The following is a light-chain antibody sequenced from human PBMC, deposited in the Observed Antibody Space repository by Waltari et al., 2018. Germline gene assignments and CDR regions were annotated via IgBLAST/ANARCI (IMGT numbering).Light chain of an antibody. V-gene: IGLV2-11*01. CDR3: CSYAGSYTYV. Sequence: QSALTQPRSVSGSPGQAVTIHYTGTSSDVGGYNFVSWYQQHPGKAPQLMIYDVTKRPSGVPDRFSVSKSGNTASLTISGLQAEDEADYYCCSYAGSYTYVFGTGTKVTVL. J-gene: IGLJ1*01. CDR1: SSDVGGYNF. CDR2: DVT.